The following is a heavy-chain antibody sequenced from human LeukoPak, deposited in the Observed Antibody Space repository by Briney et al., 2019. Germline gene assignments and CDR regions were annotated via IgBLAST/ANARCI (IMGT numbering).Heavy chain of an antibody. CDR1: GYTFTGYY. CDR3: ARGLAVATA. D-gene: IGHD2-21*02. V-gene: IGHV1-2*02. Sequence: ASLKLSCTASGYTFTGYYMHWVRQAPGQGLAWMGWINPSSGATNYAQNFQGRVTMTRDTSISTAYMELSRLQSDDSAVYYCARGLAVATAWGQGTLVTVSS. J-gene: IGHJ5*02. CDR2: INPSSGAT.